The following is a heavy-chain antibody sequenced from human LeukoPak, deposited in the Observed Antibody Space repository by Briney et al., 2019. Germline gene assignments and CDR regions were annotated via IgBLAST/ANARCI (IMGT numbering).Heavy chain of an antibody. CDR1: GFTFSDHY. V-gene: IGHV3-72*01. D-gene: IGHD6-19*01. CDR2: IRNKANSYTT. CDR3: VRLQDSSGWTFAY. J-gene: IGHJ4*02. Sequence: SGGSLRLSCAASGFTFSDHYMDWVRQAPGKGLEWVGRIRNKANSYTTEYAASVKGRFTISRDDSKNSVYLQMNSLKSEDTAVYYCVRLQDSSGWTFAYWGQGTLVTVSS.